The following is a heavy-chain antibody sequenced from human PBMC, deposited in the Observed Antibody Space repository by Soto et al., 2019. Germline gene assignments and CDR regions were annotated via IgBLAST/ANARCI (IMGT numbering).Heavy chain of an antibody. V-gene: IGHV1-18*01. CDR2: ISAYTDDP. D-gene: IGHD6-6*01. Sequence: ASVKVSCKASGNTFTNFGVTWVRQAPGQGLEWMGWISAYTDDPNYAQKFQGRVTMTRNTSIRTAYMELSSLRSEDTAVYYCARGGLIAAEFDYWGQGTLVTVSS. CDR3: ARGGLIAAEFDY. J-gene: IGHJ4*02. CDR1: GNTFTNFG.